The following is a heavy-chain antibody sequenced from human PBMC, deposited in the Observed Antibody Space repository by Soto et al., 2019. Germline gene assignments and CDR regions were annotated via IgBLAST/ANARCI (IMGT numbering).Heavy chain of an antibody. J-gene: IGHJ4*02. Sequence: PGGSLRLSCAASGFTFSSYEMNWVRQAPGKGLEWVSYIRGGGSPILYADSVKGRFTISRDNAKNSLYLQMNSLRAEDTAIYYCASKIFGTTYFDYWGQGALVTVSS. V-gene: IGHV3-48*03. CDR1: GFTFSSYE. CDR3: ASKIFGTTYFDY. D-gene: IGHD1-7*01. CDR2: IRGGGSPI.